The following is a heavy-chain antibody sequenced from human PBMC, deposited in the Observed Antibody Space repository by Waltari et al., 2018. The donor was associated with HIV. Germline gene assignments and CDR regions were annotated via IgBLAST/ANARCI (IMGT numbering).Heavy chain of an antibody. V-gene: IGHV3-30*04. J-gene: IGHJ4*02. CDR1: GFTFSRFA. D-gene: IGHD6-13*01. CDR2: ISYDGSNK. Sequence: QVQLVAYGGGVVQPGRSMGISCAAYGFTFSRFAMSRVSQDPGKGVEWVAVISYDGSNKYYADSVKGRFTISRDNSKNTLYLQMNSLRAEDTAVYYCARAGGIAAAVDYWGQGTLVTVSS. CDR3: ARAGGIAAAVDY.